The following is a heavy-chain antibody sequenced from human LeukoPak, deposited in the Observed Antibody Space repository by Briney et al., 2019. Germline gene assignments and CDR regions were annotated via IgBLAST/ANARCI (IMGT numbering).Heavy chain of an antibody. J-gene: IGHJ4*02. V-gene: IGHV4-30-4*08. CDR3: ARDGGYGSGSYRFDY. Sequence: PSETLSLTCSVSGDSISSRDYYWSWIRQPPGKGLEWIGYIYYSGSTYYNPSLKSRVTISVDTSKNQFSLRLSSVTAADTAVYYCARDGGYGSGSYRFDYWGQGTLVTVSS. CDR2: IYYSGST. CDR1: GDSISSRDYY. D-gene: IGHD3-10*01.